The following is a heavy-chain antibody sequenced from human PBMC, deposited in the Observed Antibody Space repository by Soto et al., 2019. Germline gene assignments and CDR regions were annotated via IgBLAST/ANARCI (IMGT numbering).Heavy chain of an antibody. Sequence: GWSLRLSCAASGFAFSSYGMHWVRQAPGKGLEWVALISYDGSNKYYADSVKGRFTISRDNSKDTLYLQMSSLRAEDTAVFYCAKDVGSQLRPNQYFIGMDVWGQGTTVTVTS. CDR2: ISYDGSNK. J-gene: IGHJ6*02. V-gene: IGHV3-30*18. CDR3: AKDVGSQLRPNQYFIGMDV. D-gene: IGHD2-15*01. CDR1: GFAFSSYG.